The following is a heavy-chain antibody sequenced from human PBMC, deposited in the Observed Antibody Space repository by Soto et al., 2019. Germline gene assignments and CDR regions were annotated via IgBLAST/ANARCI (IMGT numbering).Heavy chain of an antibody. CDR1: GYTFSNYG. V-gene: IGHV1-18*01. Sequence: QVQLVQSGAEVKKPGASVKVSCKASGYTFSNYGISWVRQAPGQGLEWMGWISAYNGNIKFAQKVQGRVTMTTDTFTSTAYMELRSLRSDDTAVYYCARDPPWEGAAMFDLWGQGTLVTVSS. CDR3: ARDPPWEGAAMFDL. J-gene: IGHJ5*02. CDR2: ISAYNGNI. D-gene: IGHD1-26*01.